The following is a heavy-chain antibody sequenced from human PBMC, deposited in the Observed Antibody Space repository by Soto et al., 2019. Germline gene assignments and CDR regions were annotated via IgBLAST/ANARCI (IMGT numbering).Heavy chain of an antibody. V-gene: IGHV1-69*13. J-gene: IGHJ6*02. D-gene: IGHD3-22*01. CDR3: ASWSYDSSGYSYYYYGMDV. CDR2: IIPIFGTA. CDR1: GGTFSSYA. Sequence: SVKVSCKASGGTFSSYAISWVRQAPGQGLEWMGGIIPIFGTANYAQKFQGRVTITADESTSTAYMELSSLRSEDTAVYYCASWSYDSSGYSYYYYGMDVWGQGTTVTVSS.